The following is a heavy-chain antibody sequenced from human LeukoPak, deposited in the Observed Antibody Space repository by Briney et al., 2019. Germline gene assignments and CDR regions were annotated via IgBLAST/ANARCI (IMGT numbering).Heavy chain of an antibody. CDR3: TRGQFPYFDY. D-gene: IGHD5-24*01. CDR2: TYYRSKWYN. CDR1: GDSVSSNSVA. V-gene: IGHV6-1*01. J-gene: IGHJ4*02. Sequence: SQTLSLTCAISGDSVSSNSVAWNWIRQSPSRGLEWLGGTYYRSKWYNDYAVSVKSRITINPDTSKNQFSLHLNSVTPEDTAVYYCTRGQFPYFDYWGQGTLVTVSS.